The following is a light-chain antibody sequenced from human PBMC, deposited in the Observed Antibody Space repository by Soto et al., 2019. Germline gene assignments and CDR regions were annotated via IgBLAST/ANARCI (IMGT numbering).Light chain of an antibody. CDR1: QSVNIH. CDR3: QQYGDSPIT. J-gene: IGKJ5*01. V-gene: IGKV3D-15*01. CDR2: GAS. Sequence: EIVMTQSPATLSVSPGERATLSCRASQSVNIHLAWYQQKPGQAPRLLIYGASARATGIPAKFSGSGSGTEFTLTISSLQSEDFAVYYCQQYGDSPITFGQGTRLEIK.